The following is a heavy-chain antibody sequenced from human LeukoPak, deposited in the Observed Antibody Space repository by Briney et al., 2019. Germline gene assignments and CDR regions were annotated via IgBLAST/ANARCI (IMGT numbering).Heavy chain of an antibody. D-gene: IGHD2-15*01. Sequence: AASVKLSCKASGYTFTSSYIHWVRQAPGQGLEWMGKINPSGGSTNYAQKFQGRVTMTRDTSTSTVYLGLSSLRSDDTAVYYCARGGSIAVVVAPAPNPFDIWGQGTLVTVSS. J-gene: IGHJ3*02. CDR1: GYTFTSSY. V-gene: IGHV1-46*01. CDR2: INPSGGST. CDR3: ARGGSIAVVVAPAPNPFDI.